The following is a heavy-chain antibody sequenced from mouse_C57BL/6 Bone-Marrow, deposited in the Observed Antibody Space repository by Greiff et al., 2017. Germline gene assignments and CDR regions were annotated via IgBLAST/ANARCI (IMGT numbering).Heavy chain of an antibody. CDR1: GYSFTGYY. Sequence: VQLQQSGPELVKPGASVKISCKASGYSFTGYYMNWVKQSPEKSLEWIGEINPSTGGTTYNQKFKAKATLTVDKSSSTAYMQLKSLTSEDSAVYYCARYSNLGYWGQGTTLTVSS. D-gene: IGHD2-5*01. J-gene: IGHJ2*01. CDR3: ARYSNLGY. CDR2: INPSTGGT. V-gene: IGHV1-42*01.